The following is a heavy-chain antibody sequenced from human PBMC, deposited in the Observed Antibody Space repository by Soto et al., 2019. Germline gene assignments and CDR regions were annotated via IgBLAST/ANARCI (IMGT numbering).Heavy chain of an antibody. CDR3: ARGGAWRWTPP. D-gene: IGHD1-26*01. CDR1: GGSLSGYY. V-gene: IGHV4-34*01. Sequence: QVQLQQRGAGLLKPSETLSLTCGVYGGSLSGYYWSWIRQLPGKGLEWIGEITPGGSAAYHPSHRRRAAISVDTSKNQISLEMNSVTVEDTGVYYCARGGAWRWTPPWGQGNLVSVSS. J-gene: IGHJ4*02. CDR2: ITPGGSA.